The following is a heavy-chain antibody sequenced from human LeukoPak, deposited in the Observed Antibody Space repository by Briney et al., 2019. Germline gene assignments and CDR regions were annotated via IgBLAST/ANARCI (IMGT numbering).Heavy chain of an antibody. CDR3: AKEVSGYSYGFGLFDY. V-gene: IGHV3-23*01. J-gene: IGHJ4*02. CDR1: GFTFSSYA. D-gene: IGHD5-18*01. CDR2: ISGSGGST. Sequence: GGSLRLSCAASGFTFSSYAMSWVRRAPGKGLEWVSAISGSGGSTYYADSVKGRFTISRDNSKNTLYLQMNSLRAEDTAVYYCAKEVSGYSYGFGLFDYWGQGTLVTVSS.